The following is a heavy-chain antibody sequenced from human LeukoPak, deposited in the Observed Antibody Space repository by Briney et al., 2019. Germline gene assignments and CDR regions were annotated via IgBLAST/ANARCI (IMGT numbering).Heavy chain of an antibody. V-gene: IGHV4-39*07. Sequence: SETLSLTCTVSGGSISSSSYYWGWIRQPPGKGLEWIGSIYYSGSTYYNPSLKSRVTISVDTSKNQFSLKLSSVTAADTAVYYCARALNVLPYIWGQGTLVTVSS. CDR3: ARALNVLPYI. J-gene: IGHJ4*02. CDR2: IYYSGST. D-gene: IGHD3-10*01. CDR1: GGSISSSSYY.